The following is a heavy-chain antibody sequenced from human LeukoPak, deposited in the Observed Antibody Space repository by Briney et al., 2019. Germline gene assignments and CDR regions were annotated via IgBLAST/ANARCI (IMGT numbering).Heavy chain of an antibody. CDR2: IKQDGSEK. CDR3: ARDREGGWYTGDAFDI. D-gene: IGHD6-19*01. Sequence: PGGSLRLSCAASGFTFSSYSMNWVRQAPGKGLEWVANIKQDGSEKYYVDSVKGRFTISRDNAKNSLYLQMNSLRAEDTAVYYCARDREGGWYTGDAFDIWGQGTMVTVSS. CDR1: GFTFSSYS. V-gene: IGHV3-7*01. J-gene: IGHJ3*02.